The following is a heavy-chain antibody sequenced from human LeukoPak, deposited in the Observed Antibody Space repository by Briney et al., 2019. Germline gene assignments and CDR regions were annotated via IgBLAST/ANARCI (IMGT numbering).Heavy chain of an antibody. CDR1: GYTFTSYS. D-gene: IGHD3-16*01. Sequence: GASVKVSCKASGYTFTSYSMYWVRQAPGQGLEWMGGIIPIFGTANYAQKFQGRVTITADESTSTAYMELSSLRSEDTAVYYCARDKRGYAFDIWGQGTMVTVSS. V-gene: IGHV1-69*13. J-gene: IGHJ3*02. CDR2: IIPIFGTA. CDR3: ARDKRGYAFDI.